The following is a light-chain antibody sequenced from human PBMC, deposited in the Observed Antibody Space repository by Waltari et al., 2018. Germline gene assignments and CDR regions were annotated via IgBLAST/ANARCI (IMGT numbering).Light chain of an antibody. CDR1: QSISNY. Sequence: DIQMTQSPSTLSASVGDTITIACRTSQSISNYLAWYQQKPGTAPKLRIYKASSSGSGVPSSFSGSGSGTEFSLTISSLQPDDFATYYCQQYNTYARFGQGTKLEIK. CDR3: QQYNTYAR. CDR2: KAS. J-gene: IGKJ2*03. V-gene: IGKV1-5*03.